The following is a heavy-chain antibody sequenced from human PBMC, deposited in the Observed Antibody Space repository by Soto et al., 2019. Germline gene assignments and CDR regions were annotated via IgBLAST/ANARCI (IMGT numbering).Heavy chain of an antibody. CDR2: ISAYNGNT. J-gene: IGHJ4*02. D-gene: IGHD6-13*01. V-gene: IGHV1-18*01. CDR1: GYTFTSYG. CDR3: ARVIAAAADFDY. Sequence: QVQLVQSGAEVKKPGASVKVSCKASGYTFTSYGISWVRQAPGQGLEWMGWISAYNGNTNYAQKLQGRVTMTPNTSTNTAYMELRNLRSDDTAVYYCARVIAAAADFDYWGQETLVTVSS.